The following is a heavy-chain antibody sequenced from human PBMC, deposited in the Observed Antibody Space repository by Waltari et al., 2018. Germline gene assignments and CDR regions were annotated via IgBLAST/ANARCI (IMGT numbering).Heavy chain of an antibody. CDR1: GYTFTSYD. CDR3: ARAISWELLTPAAFDI. CDR2: MNPNSGNT. V-gene: IGHV1-8*03. D-gene: IGHD1-26*01. J-gene: IGHJ3*02. Sequence: QVQLVQSGAEVKKPGASVKVSCKASGYTFTSYDINWVRQATGQGLEWMGWMNPNSGNTGYAQKFQGRVTITRNTSISTAYMELSSLRSEDTAVYYCARAISWELLTPAAFDIWGQGTMVTVSS.